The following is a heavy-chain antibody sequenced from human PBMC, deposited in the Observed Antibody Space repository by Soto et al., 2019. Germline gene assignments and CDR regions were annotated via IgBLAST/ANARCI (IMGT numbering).Heavy chain of an antibody. CDR2: ISYDGSNK. CDR3: ARLGRFPLDYCTNGVCSSQFIDYYYYGMDV. D-gene: IGHD2-8*01. J-gene: IGHJ6*02. CDR1: GFTFSSYA. V-gene: IGHV3-30*14. Sequence: QVQLVESGGGVVQPGRSLRLSCAASGFTFSSYAMHWVRQAPGKGLEWVAVISYDGSNKYYADSVKGRFTISRDNSKNTLYLKMNSLRAEDTAVYYCARLGRFPLDYCTNGVCSSQFIDYYYYGMDVWGQGTTVTVSS.